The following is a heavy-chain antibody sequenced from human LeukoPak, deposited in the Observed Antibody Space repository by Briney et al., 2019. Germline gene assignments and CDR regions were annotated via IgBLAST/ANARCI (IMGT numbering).Heavy chain of an antibody. CDR1: GFTFSRAT. Sequence: PGGSLRLSCVVSGFTFSRATMNWVRQAPGKGLEWVSSISSTSTYINYADSVKGRFTISRDNAKKSLYLQMNGLRGEDTAMYYCASDSYGDYEDGFDIWGQGTMVTVSS. J-gene: IGHJ3*02. V-gene: IGHV3-21*01. CDR2: ISSTSTYI. CDR3: ASDSYGDYEDGFDI. D-gene: IGHD4-17*01.